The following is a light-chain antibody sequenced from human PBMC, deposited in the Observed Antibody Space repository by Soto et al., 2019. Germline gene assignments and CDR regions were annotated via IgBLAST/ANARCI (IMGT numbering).Light chain of an antibody. J-gene: IGLJ1*01. CDR1: SGDIGDYNY. CDR3: CSYTRSGTLI. Sequence: QSALTQPASVSGSPGQSITISCVGTSGDIGDYNYVSWYQQHPGKVPKVIIYDVSNRPSGVSYRFSDTKSGNTASLTVSGLQAEDEADCYCCSYTRSGTLIFGTGTKVSDL. CDR2: DVS. V-gene: IGLV2-14*01.